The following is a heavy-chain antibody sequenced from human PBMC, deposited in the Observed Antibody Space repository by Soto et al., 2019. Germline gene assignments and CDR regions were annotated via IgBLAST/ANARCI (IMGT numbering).Heavy chain of an antibody. CDR1: GGSFSGYY. J-gene: IGHJ4*02. V-gene: IGHV4-34*01. CDR3: ARHFSGSYYDDY. D-gene: IGHD1-26*01. Sequence: SENLSLPCGGYGGSFSGYYLSLFRQPPGKGLEWIGEITYSGSTTYNPSLKSRVTISVDTSKNQFSLRLSSVTAADTAVYYCARHFSGSYYDDYWGQGSLVTVSS. CDR2: ITYSGST.